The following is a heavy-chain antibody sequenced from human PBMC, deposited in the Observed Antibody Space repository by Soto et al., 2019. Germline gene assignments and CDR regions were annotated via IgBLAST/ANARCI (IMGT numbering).Heavy chain of an antibody. CDR3: ASHDYEYWFDP. J-gene: IGHJ5*02. CDR1: GFTFSDYY. Sequence: GGSLRLSCAASGFTFSDYYMSWIRQAPGKGLEWVSYISSSGSTIYYADSVKGRFTISRDNAKNSLYLQMNSLRAEDTAVYYCASHDYEYWFDPWGQGTLVTVSS. D-gene: IGHD4-17*01. V-gene: IGHV3-11*01. CDR2: ISSSGSTI.